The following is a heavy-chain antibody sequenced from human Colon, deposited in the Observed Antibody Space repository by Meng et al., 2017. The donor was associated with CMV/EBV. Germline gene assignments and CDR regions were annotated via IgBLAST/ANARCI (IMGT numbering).Heavy chain of an antibody. CDR2: INSDGSST. CDR3: AKGGAVLILNWLDP. CDR1: GFTFSSYW. V-gene: IGHV3-74*01. Sequence: GESLKISCAASGFTFSSYWMHWVRQAPGKGLVWVSRINSDGSSTSYADSVKGRFTISRDNAKNTLYLQMNSLRAEDTAVYYCAKGGAVLILNWLDPWGQGTLVTVSS. J-gene: IGHJ5*02. D-gene: IGHD2-21*01.